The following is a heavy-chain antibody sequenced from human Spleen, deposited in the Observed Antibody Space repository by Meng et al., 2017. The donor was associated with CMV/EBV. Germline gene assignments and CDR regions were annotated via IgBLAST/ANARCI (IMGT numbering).Heavy chain of an antibody. D-gene: IGHD2-2*01. V-gene: IGHV3-21*01. J-gene: IGHJ5*02. CDR2: ISSSSDYI. Sequence: ASGVTFSSYSVRWVCQAPGKGLEWVSSISSSSDYISYADSVKGRFTICRDNAKNSLYLQMNSLRAEHTAVYYCASSFDIVVVPAAPWGQGTLVTVSS. CDR1: GVTFSSYS. CDR3: ASSFDIVVVPAAP.